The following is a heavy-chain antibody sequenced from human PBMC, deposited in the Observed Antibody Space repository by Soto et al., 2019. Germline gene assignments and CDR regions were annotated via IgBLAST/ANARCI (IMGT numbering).Heavy chain of an antibody. D-gene: IGHD6-13*01. J-gene: IGHJ4*02. Sequence: GGSLRLSCAASGFTFSSYWMHWVRQAPGKGLVWVSRINSDGSSTSYADSVKGRFTISRDNAKNTLYLQMNSLRAEDTAVYYCARESYSSSWYLPANTIDYWGQGILVTVS. CDR3: ARESYSSSWYLPANTIDY. V-gene: IGHV3-74*01. CDR2: INSDGSST. CDR1: GFTFSSYW.